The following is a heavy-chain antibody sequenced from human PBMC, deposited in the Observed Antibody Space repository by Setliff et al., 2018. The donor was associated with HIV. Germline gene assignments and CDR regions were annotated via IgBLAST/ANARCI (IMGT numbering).Heavy chain of an antibody. J-gene: IGHJ6*03. V-gene: IGHV4-39*01. CDR1: GGSISTSRYY. CDR2: INYLGNT. D-gene: IGHD3-10*01. CDR3: ASLDGSESPYIYYYYMDV. Sequence: SETLSLTCTVPGGSISTSRYYWGWIRQPPGKGLEWIGSINYLGNTYYTPSLKSRAAISVDTSKNQISLKLSSVTAADTAVYYCASLDGSESPYIYYYYMDVWGKGTAVTVS.